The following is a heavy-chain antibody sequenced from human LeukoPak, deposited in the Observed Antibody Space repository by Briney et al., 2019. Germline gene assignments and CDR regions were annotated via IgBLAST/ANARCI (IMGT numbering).Heavy chain of an antibody. CDR1: GFTFSSYA. D-gene: IGHD3-9*01. CDR2: FSGSGGNT. CDR3: AKDQHHYDILTGYYAGDWFDP. V-gene: IGHV3-23*01. Sequence: GGSLRLSCAASGFTFSSYAMSWVRQAPGKGLEWVSTFSGSGGNTYYADSVKGRFTISRDNSKNSLYLQMNSLRAEDTAVYYCAKDQHHYDILTGYYAGDWFDPWGQGTLVTVSS. J-gene: IGHJ5*02.